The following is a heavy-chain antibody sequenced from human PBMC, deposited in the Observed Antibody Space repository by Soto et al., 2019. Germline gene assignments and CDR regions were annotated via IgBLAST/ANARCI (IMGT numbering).Heavy chain of an antibody. CDR1: GGSISSGGYY. CDR2: IYHSGST. J-gene: IGHJ5*02. Sequence: SETLSLTCTVSGGSISSGGYYWSWIRQHPGKGLEWIGYIYHSGSTYYNPSLKSRVTISVDTSKNQFSLKLSSVTAADTAVYYCARVQYYDSSGYSFDPWGQGTLVTVSS. D-gene: IGHD3-22*01. CDR3: ARVQYYDSSGYSFDP. V-gene: IGHV4-31*03.